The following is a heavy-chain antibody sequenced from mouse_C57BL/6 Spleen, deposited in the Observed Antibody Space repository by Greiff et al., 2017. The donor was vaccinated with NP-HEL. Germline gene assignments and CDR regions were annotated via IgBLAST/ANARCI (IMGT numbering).Heavy chain of an antibody. CDR1: GYTFTSYW. V-gene: IGHV1-52*01. J-gene: IGHJ2*01. CDR2: IDPSDSET. Sequence: QVQLQQPGAELVRPGSSVKLSCKASGYTFTSYWMHWVKQRPIQGLEWIGNIDPSDSETHYNQKFKDKATLTVDKSSSTAYMQLSSLTSEDSAVYYCARWDSITTVVDPFDDWGQGTTLTVSS. D-gene: IGHD1-1*01. CDR3: ARWDSITTVVDPFDD.